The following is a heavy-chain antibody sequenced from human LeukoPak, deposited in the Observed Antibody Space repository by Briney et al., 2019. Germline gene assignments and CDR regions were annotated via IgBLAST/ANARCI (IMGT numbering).Heavy chain of an antibody. CDR1: GGTFSSYA. Sequence: GASVNVSCKASGGTFSSYAISWVRQAPGQGLEWMGGIIPIFGTANYAQKFQGRVTITTDESTSTAYMELSSLRSEDTAVYYCASTISGSQYFQHWGQGTLVTVSS. V-gene: IGHV1-69*05. J-gene: IGHJ1*01. CDR3: ASTISGSQYFQH. D-gene: IGHD3-10*01. CDR2: IIPIFGTA.